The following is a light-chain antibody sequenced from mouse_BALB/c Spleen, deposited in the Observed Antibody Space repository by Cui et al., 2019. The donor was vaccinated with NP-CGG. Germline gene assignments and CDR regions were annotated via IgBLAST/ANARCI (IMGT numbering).Light chain of an antibody. Sequence: QAFVTQESALTTSPGETVTLTCRSSTGAVTTTNYANWVQEKPDHLFTGLIGGTNNRVPGVPARFSGSLIGDKAALTTTGAQTEDEAIYFCALWYSNHWVFGGGTRLTVL. CDR2: GTN. CDR3: ALWYSNHWV. V-gene: IGLV1*01. J-gene: IGLJ1*01. CDR1: TGAVTTTNY.